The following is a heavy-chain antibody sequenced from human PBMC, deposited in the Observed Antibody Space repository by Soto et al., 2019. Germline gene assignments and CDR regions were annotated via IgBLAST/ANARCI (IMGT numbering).Heavy chain of an antibody. CDR1: GGSFSGYY. CDR2: INHSGST. CDR3: ARGRSRYYGMDV. Sequence: SETLSLTCAVYGGSFSGYYWSWIRQPPGKGLEWIGEINHSGSTNYNPSLKRRVTISVDTSKNQFSLKLSSVTAADTAVYYCARGRSRYYGMDVWGQGTTVTVSS. V-gene: IGHV4-34*01. J-gene: IGHJ6*02.